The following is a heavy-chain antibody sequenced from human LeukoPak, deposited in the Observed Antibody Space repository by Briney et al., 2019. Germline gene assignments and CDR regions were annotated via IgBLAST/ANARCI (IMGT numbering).Heavy chain of an antibody. J-gene: IGHJ4*02. CDR3: ARRCYDSSGLDY. V-gene: IGHV3-23*01. CDR1: GFPLTTYA. Sequence: PGGPLTLSCAASGFPLTTYAMRGPPHARGEAVVWVSVISGSGGRTCYSGAVKGRFTISRDNSKNTLYLQMDSLRGEDTAVYYCARRCYDSSGLDYWGQGTLVTVSS. D-gene: IGHD3-22*01. CDR2: ISGSGGRT.